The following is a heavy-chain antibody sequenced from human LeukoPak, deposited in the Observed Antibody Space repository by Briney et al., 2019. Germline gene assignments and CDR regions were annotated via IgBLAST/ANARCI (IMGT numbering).Heavy chain of an antibody. J-gene: IGHJ3*02. Sequence: GGSLRLSCAASGFTFSSYSMNWVRQAPGKGLEWVSAISGSGGSTYYADSVKGRFTISRDNSMNTLYLQMNSLRAEDTAVYYCAKGGYGGNSDAFDIWGQGTMVTVSS. CDR3: AKGGYGGNSDAFDI. V-gene: IGHV3-23*01. D-gene: IGHD4-23*01. CDR1: GFTFSSYS. CDR2: ISGSGGST.